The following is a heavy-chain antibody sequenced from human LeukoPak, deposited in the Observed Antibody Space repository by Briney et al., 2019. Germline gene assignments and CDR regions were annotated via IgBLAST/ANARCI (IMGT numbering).Heavy chain of an antibody. D-gene: IGHD5-24*01. V-gene: IGHV3-23*01. CDR2: ISDRGGTT. CDR1: GFTFGSYA. CDR3: AKGGDGYNYYFDY. Sequence: GGSLRLSCAASGFTFGSYAMNWVRQAPGKGLEWVAVISDRGGTTYYADSVKGRFIISRDNSKNTLYLQMNSLRAEDTAVYYCAKGGDGYNYYFDYWGQETLVTVSS. J-gene: IGHJ4*02.